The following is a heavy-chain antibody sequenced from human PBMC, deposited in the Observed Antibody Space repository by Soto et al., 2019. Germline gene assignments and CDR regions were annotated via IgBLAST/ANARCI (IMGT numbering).Heavy chain of an antibody. CDR1: GFTFSSYG. CDR3: ARDPNFGVVPQVGEY. CDR2: IWYDGSNK. V-gene: IGHV3-33*01. J-gene: IGHJ4*02. Sequence: QVQLVESGGGVVQPGRSLRLSCAASGFTFSSYGMNWVRQAPGKGLEWVALIWYDGSNKYYADSVKGRFTISRDNSKNTLFLPMNSLRAEDTAVYYCARDPNFGVVPQVGEYWGQGTLVTVSS. D-gene: IGHD3-3*01.